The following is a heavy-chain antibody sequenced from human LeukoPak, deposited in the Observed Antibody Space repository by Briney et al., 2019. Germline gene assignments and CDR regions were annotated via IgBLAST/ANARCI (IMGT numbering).Heavy chain of an antibody. D-gene: IGHD5-18*01. V-gene: IGHV3-23*01. J-gene: IGHJ4*02. CDR1: GFTFSSYA. CDR3: AKEGLSRQYSFGSY. Sequence: PGGSLRLSCAASGFTFSSYAMSWVRQAPGKGLEWVSAISGSGGSTYYADSVKGRFTISRDNSKNTLYLQMSSLRAEDTAVYYCAKEGLSRQYSFGSYWGQGTLVTVSS. CDR2: ISGSGGST.